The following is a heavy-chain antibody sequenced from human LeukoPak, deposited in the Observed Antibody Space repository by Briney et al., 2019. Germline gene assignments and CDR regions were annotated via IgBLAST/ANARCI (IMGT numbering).Heavy chain of an antibody. Sequence: ETLSLTCNVSGVSISTYYWSWIRQAPGKGLERIGYISYSGTTDYNPSLKSRVTIAVDTSKNQISLKVTSVTAADTAVYYCARGSPGYGSGNYHFDYWGQGSLVTVSS. D-gene: IGHD3-10*01. V-gene: IGHV4-59*12. J-gene: IGHJ4*02. CDR1: GVSISTYY. CDR3: ARGSPGYGSGNYHFDY. CDR2: ISYSGTT.